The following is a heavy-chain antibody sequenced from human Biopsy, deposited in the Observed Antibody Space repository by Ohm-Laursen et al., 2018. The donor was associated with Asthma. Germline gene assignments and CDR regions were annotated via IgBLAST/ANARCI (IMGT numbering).Heavy chain of an antibody. J-gene: IGHJ6*02. Sequence: ASVKVSCKASGYIFTSHAMNWVRQAPGQGLEWMGRINTNTGNTTYAQGFTGRFVFSLDTSVSTAYLQISSLKADDTAVYYCARGLLGMDVWGQGTTVTVSS. CDR1: GYIFTSHA. CDR2: INTNTGNT. D-gene: IGHD2-15*01. V-gene: IGHV7-4-1*02. CDR3: ARGLLGMDV.